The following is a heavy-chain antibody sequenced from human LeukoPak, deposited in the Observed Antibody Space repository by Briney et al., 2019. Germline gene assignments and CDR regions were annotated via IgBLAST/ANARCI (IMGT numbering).Heavy chain of an antibody. CDR1: GYTFTGYY. D-gene: IGHD6-13*01. Sequence: ASVKVSCKASGYTFTGYYMPWVRQAPGQGLEWMGWINPNSGGTNYAQKFQGRVTMTRDTSISTAYMELSRLRSDDTAVYYCARVLSSGYSSSWYVLSGMDVWGQGTTVTVSS. CDR3: ARVLSSGYSSSWYVLSGMDV. V-gene: IGHV1-2*02. CDR2: INPNSGGT. J-gene: IGHJ6*02.